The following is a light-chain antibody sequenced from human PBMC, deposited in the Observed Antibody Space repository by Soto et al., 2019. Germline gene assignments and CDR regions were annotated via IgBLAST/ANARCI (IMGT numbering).Light chain of an antibody. CDR1: QSVRTY. J-gene: IGKJ2*01. V-gene: IGKV3-20*01. CDR3: QQYGSLPYT. Sequence: EIVLTQSPVTLPLSPGERATLSCRASQSVRTYLAWYQQKPGQAPRLLIYDASNRATGIPDRFSGSGSGTDFTLTISRLEPEDFAVYHCQQYGSLPYTFGQGTKVDIK. CDR2: DAS.